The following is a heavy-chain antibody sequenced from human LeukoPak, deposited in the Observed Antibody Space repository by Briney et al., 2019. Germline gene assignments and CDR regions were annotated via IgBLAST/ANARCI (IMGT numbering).Heavy chain of an antibody. D-gene: IGHD1-26*01. J-gene: IGHJ6*03. V-gene: IGHV4-34*01. CDR2: INHSGST. CDR3: ARGGGYYYMDV. CDR1: GDSINNFY. Sequence: SETLSLTCTVSGDSINNFYWSWIRQPPGKGLEWIGEINHSGSTNYNPSLKSRVTILVDTSKNQFSLKLNSVTAADTAVYYCARGGGYYYMDVWDKGTTVSVSS.